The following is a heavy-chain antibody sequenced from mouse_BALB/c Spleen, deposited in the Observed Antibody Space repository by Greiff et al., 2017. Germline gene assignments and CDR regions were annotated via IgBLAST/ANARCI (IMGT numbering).Heavy chain of an antibody. CDR3: ARHRGYYRYDDGYYAMDY. V-gene: IGHV5-12-2*01. Sequence: EVKLVESGGGLVQPGVSLKLSCAASGFTFSSYTMSWVRQTPEKRLEWVAYISNGGGSTYYPDTVKGRFTISRDNAKNTLYLQMSSLKSEDTAMYYCARHRGYYRYDDGYYAMDYWGQGTSVTVSS. CDR2: ISNGGGST. J-gene: IGHJ4*01. CDR1: GFTFSSYT. D-gene: IGHD2-14*01.